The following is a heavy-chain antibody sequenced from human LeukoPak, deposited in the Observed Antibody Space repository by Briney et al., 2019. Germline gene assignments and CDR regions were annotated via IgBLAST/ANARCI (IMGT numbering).Heavy chain of an antibody. Sequence: PGGSLTPSCAASGFTFSDYYMSWIRQAPGKGLEWVSYISSSGSPIDYADSVKGRFTISRDNAKNSLYLQMNSLRAEDTAVYYCARNRATYNWFDSWGQGTLVTVSS. J-gene: IGHJ5*01. CDR2: ISSSGSPI. CDR3: ARNRATYNWFDS. D-gene: IGHD3-10*01. V-gene: IGHV3-11*01. CDR1: GFTFSDYY.